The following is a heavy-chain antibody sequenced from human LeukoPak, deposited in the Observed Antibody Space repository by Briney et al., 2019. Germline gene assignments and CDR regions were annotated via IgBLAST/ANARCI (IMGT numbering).Heavy chain of an antibody. J-gene: IGHJ4*02. D-gene: IGHD3-16*01. CDR3: ARADRLGAALLASFDY. V-gene: IGHV3-23*01. CDR1: GFTFSTYG. Sequence: GGSLRLSCAASGFTFSTYGMNWVRQAPGKGLEWVSAVSDNGGSTYYADSVKGRFTISRDNSKNTLYLQMNSLRAEDTAVYYCARADRLGAALLASFDYWGQGTLVTVSS. CDR2: VSDNGGST.